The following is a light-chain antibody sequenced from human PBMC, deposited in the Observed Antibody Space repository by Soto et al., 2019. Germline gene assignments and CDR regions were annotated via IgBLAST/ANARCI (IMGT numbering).Light chain of an antibody. J-gene: IGLJ3*02. CDR3: SSYTSTNTLGV. CDR1: SSDIGGSNY. V-gene: IGLV2-14*03. CDR2: DVS. Sequence: QSALTQPASVSGSPGQSITISCTGTSSDIGGSNYVSWYKHHPGKAPKLMIYDVSNRPSGVSDRFSASKSGNTASLTISGLQAEDEADYYCSSYTSTNTLGVFGGGTKVTVL.